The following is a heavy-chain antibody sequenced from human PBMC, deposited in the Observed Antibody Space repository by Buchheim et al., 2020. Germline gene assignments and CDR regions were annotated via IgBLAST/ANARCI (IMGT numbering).Heavy chain of an antibody. Sequence: QVQLVESGGGVVQPGRSLRLSCAASGFTFSSYGMHWVRQAPGKGLEWVAVISYDGSNKYYADSVKGRLTISRDTSKNTLYLQMNSLRAEDTAVYYCAKDQDSSGFNPYFDYWGQGTL. V-gene: IGHV3-30*18. J-gene: IGHJ4*02. CDR3: AKDQDSSGFNPYFDY. CDR2: ISYDGSNK. D-gene: IGHD3-22*01. CDR1: GFTFSSYG.